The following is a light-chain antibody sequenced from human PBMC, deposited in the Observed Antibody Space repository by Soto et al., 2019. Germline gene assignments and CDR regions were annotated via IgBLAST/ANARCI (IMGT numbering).Light chain of an antibody. CDR2: EVK. CDR3: TSYTISNTVI. Sequence: QSVLTQPPSVSGSPGQSVTISCAGTSSDIGAYNRVSWYHQPPGTVPKLMIYEVKTRPSGVPDRFSGSKSGNMASLTISGLQAEDEGDYYCTSYTISNTVIFGGGTKLTVL. J-gene: IGLJ2*01. V-gene: IGLV2-18*02. CDR1: SSDIGAYNR.